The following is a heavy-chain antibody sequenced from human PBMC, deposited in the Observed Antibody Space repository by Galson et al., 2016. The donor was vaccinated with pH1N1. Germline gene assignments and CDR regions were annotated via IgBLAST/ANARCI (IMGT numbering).Heavy chain of an antibody. J-gene: IGHJ6*02. CDR3: AKVWGPYSVTFPFNNYYTLDV. CDR1: GITFTNAW. V-gene: IGHV3-30*18. D-gene: IGHD1-26*01. Sequence: SLRLSCAVSGITFTNAWMTWVRQAPGKGLEWVAVIWFDGRHEYYADSVKGRFTISRDNSKNTLYLQMNSLSGEDTAMYYCAKVWGPYSVTFPFNNYYTLDVWGQGTKVTVSS. CDR2: IWFDGRHE.